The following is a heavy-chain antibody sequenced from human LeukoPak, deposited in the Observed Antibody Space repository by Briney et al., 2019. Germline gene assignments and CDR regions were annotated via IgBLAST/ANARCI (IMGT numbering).Heavy chain of an antibody. J-gene: IGHJ4*02. V-gene: IGHV3-23*01. CDR2: ISGSGGST. CDR3: AKHTTYYYDSSGYRDSSYYFDY. Sequence: GGSLRLSCAASGFTFSSYAMSWVRQAPGKGLEWVSAISGSGGSTYYADSVKGRFTISRDNSENTLYLQMNSLRAEDTAVYYCAKHTTYYYDSSGYRDSSYYFDYWGQGTLVTVSS. D-gene: IGHD3-22*01. CDR1: GFTFSSYA.